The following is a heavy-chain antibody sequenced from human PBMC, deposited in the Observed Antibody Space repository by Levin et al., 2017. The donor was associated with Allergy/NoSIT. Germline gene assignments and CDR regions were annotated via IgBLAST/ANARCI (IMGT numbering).Heavy chain of an antibody. CDR1: GFTFSNYW. V-gene: IGHV3-74*01. CDR3: ARGGCSSTSWLDN. D-gene: IGHD2-2*01. Sequence: GGSLRLSCAASGFTFSNYWMHWVRQAPGKGLVWVSHINSDGSNTNYADSVKGRFTISRDNAKNTLYLQMNSLRDEDTAVYYWARGGCSSTSWLDNWGQGTLVTVSP. J-gene: IGHJ5*02. CDR2: INSDGSNT.